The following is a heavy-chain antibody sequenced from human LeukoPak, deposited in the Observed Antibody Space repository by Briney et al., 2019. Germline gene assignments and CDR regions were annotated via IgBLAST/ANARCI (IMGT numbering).Heavy chain of an antibody. V-gene: IGHV5-51*01. CDR3: ARVSQTYDYGDYDPTNYYYYYYMDV. CDR1: GYSFTSYW. J-gene: IGHJ6*03. Sequence: GESLKISCKGSGYSFTSYWIGWVRQMPGKGLEWMGIIYPGDSDTRYSPSFQGQVTISADKSISTAHLQWSSLKASDTAMYYCARVSQTYDYGDYDPTNYYYYYYMDVWGKGTTVTVSS. CDR2: IYPGDSDT. D-gene: IGHD4-17*01.